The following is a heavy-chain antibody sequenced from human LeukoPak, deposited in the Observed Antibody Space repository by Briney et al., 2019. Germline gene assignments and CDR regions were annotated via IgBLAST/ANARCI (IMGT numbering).Heavy chain of an antibody. J-gene: IGHJ4*02. CDR1: GYSISSGYY. CDR2: IYHSGST. Sequence: PSETLSLTCAVSGYSISSGYYWGWIRQPPGKGLEWIGSIYHSGSTYYNPSLKSRVTISVDTSKNQFSLKLSSVTAADTAVYYCARAGTLHYYDSSGYYPFWGQGTLVTVSS. D-gene: IGHD3-22*01. V-gene: IGHV4-38-2*01. CDR3: ARAGTLHYYDSSGYYPF.